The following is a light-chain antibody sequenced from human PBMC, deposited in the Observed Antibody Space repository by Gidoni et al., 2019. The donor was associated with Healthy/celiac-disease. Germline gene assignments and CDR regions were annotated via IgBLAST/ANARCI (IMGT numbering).Light chain of an antibody. CDR3: QRYNSYSWT. J-gene: IGKJ1*01. V-gene: IGKV1-5*01. CDR1: QRISRC. CDR2: DAS. Sequence: DIQMTQSHSTLSASVGDRVTITCRARQRISRCLALYQQKRGKASKLLYDDASSLESGVPSGFSGSGSGTEFTLTISSLQPDDFATYCCQRYNSYSWTFGQGTKVEIK.